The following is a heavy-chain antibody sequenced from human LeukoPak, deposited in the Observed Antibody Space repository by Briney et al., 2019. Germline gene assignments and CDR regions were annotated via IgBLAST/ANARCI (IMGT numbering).Heavy chain of an antibody. J-gene: IGHJ4*02. D-gene: IGHD6-19*01. CDR1: GDTFTSHY. Sequence: GASVKVSCKASGDTFTSHYMHWVRQAPGQGLEWMGIINPSGGSTSSAQKFQGRVTMTRDTSISTAYMELSRLTSDDTAVYYCARGREVAGTVGYWGQGTLVTVSS. CDR3: ARGREVAGTVGY. CDR2: INPSGGST. V-gene: IGHV1-46*01.